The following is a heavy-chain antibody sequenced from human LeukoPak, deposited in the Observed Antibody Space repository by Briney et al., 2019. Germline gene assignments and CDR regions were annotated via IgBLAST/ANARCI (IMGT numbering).Heavy chain of an antibody. Sequence: WETLSLTCTVSGGSISSDYWSWIRQPRGKGLEWIGYIYYSGSTNYNPSLKSRVTISADTSKNQFSLKLSSVTAADTALYYCARLRPVYDILTGAFDIWGQGTMVTVSS. CDR3: ARLRPVYDILTGAFDI. V-gene: IGHV4-59*01. CDR2: IYYSGST. J-gene: IGHJ3*02. D-gene: IGHD3-9*01. CDR1: GGSISSDY.